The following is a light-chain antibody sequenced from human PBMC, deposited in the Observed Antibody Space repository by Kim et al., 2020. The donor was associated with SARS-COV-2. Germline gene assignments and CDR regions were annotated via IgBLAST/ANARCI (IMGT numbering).Light chain of an antibody. J-gene: IGLJ3*02. CDR2: GKN. CDR1: ILRTYL. V-gene: IGLV3-19*01. Sequence: ALRQPVSIPCQGYILRTYLPSWYQQNPPQAPVLFIYGKNTRPSGIPNRFSGSFSGNTASLTITGTQAEDEADYYCASRDSSGDHLLFGGGTKLTVL. CDR3: ASRDSSGDHLL.